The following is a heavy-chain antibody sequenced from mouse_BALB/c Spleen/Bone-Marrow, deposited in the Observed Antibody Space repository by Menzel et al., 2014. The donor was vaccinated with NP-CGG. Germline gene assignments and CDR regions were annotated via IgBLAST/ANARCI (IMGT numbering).Heavy chain of an antibody. CDR2: ISDGGSYT. CDR3: ANYYGSTWFAY. V-gene: IGHV5-4*02. CDR1: GFTFSDYY. J-gene: IGHJ3*01. D-gene: IGHD1-1*01. Sequence: DVQLVESGGGLVKPGGSLKLSCAASGFTFSDYYMYWVRQTPEKRLEWVATISDGGSYTYYPDSVKGRFTISRDNAKNNPYLQMSSLKSEDTAMYYCANYYGSTWFAYWGQGTLVTVSA.